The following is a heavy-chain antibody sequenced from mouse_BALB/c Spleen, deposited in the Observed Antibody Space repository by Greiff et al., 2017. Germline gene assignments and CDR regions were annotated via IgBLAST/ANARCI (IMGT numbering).Heavy chain of an antibody. J-gene: IGHJ4*01. CDR3: ARSPSFSNYAMDY. Sequence: VQLVESGAELVRPGTSVKVSCKASGYAFTNYLIEWVKQRPGQGLEWIGVINPGSGGTNYNEKFKGKATLTADKSSSTAYMQLSSLTSDDSAVYFCARSPSFSNYAMDYWGQGTSVTVSS. CDR1: GYAFTNYL. CDR2: INPGSGGT. V-gene: IGHV1-54*01.